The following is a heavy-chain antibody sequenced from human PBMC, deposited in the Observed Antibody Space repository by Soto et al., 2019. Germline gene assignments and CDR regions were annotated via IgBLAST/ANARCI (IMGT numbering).Heavy chain of an antibody. CDR1: YASLNNYY. D-gene: IGHD1-26*01. J-gene: IGHJ4*02. CDR2: IYTSGST. Sequence: SEPLSVTCTVSYASLNNYYGSWARQPAGKGLEWVGRIYTSGSTNYNPSLESRVTMSVDTSKNQFSLKLSSVTAADTAVYYCARGSLAPDYWGQGTLVTVSS. V-gene: IGHV4-4*07. CDR3: ARGSLAPDY.